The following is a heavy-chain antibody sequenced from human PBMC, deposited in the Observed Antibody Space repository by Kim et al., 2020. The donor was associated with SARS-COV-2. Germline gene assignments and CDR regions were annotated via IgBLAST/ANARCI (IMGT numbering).Heavy chain of an antibody. Sequence: GGSLRLSCAASGFTFSSYAMSWVRQAPGKGLEWVSVISGSGGSTYYADSVKGRFTISRDNSKNTLYLRMNSLRVEDTAVYYCAKILNTGTHLDAFDIWGQGTMVTVSS. CDR2: ISGSGGST. CDR3: AKILNTGTHLDAFDI. J-gene: IGHJ3*02. CDR1: GFTFSSYA. V-gene: IGHV3-23*01. D-gene: IGHD2-2*02.